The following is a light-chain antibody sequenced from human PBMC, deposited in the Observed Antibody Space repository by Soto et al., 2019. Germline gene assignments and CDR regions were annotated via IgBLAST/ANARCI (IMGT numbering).Light chain of an antibody. CDR3: SSFTSSSTGV. J-gene: IGLJ3*02. V-gene: IGLV2-14*01. Sequence: QSALTQPASVSGSPGQSITISCIGTSSDIGGYNYVSWYQQHPGKAPKLMIYEVSNRPSGVYNRFSGSKSGNTASLTISGLQAEDEAYYHCSSFTSSSTGVFGGGTKLTVL. CDR2: EVS. CDR1: SSDIGGYNY.